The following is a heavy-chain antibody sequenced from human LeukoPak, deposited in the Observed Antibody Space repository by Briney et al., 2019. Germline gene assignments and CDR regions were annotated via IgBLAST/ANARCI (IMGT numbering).Heavy chain of an antibody. V-gene: IGHV3-7*01. CDR1: GFTFSSYW. Sequence: PGGSLRPSCAASGFTFSSYWMTWVRQAPGKGLEWVANIKTDGSHTYYVDSVKGRFTISRDNAKNLLFLQLGSLRADDTGVYYCARASMGGRDYHLDSWGQGTLVTVSS. CDR3: ARASMGGRDYHLDS. D-gene: IGHD4/OR15-4a*01. CDR2: IKTDGSHT. J-gene: IGHJ4*02.